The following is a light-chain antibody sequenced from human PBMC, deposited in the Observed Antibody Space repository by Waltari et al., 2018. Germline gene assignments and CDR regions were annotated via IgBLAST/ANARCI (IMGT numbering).Light chain of an antibody. CDR2: STF. V-gene: IGLV8-61*01. CDR1: SGSVSTSHY. CDR3: ALYLGSGIWV. Sequence: QTVVTQEPSFSVSPGGTVTLTCGLSSGSVSTSHYPSWSQQTPGQAPRTLISSTFTRSSGVPDRFSGSIVGNEAALTITGAQADDESEFYCALYLGSGIWVFGGGTRLTVL. J-gene: IGLJ3*02.